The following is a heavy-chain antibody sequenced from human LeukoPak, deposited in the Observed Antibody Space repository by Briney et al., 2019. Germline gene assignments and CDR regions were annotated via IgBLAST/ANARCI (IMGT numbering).Heavy chain of an antibody. CDR1: GYTFTSYD. CDR2: MNPNSGNT. Sequence: ASVKVSCKASGYTFTSYDINWVRQATGQGLEWMGWMNPNSGNTGYAQKFQGRVTMTRNTSISTAYMELSSLRSEDTAVYYCAISGSYQGDAFDTWGQGTMVTVSS. J-gene: IGHJ3*02. CDR3: AISGSYQGDAFDT. V-gene: IGHV1-8*01. D-gene: IGHD1-26*01.